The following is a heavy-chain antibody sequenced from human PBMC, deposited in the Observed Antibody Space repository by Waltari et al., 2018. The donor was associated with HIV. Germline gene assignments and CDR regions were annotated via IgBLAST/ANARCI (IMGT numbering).Heavy chain of an antibody. J-gene: IGHJ5*02. V-gene: IGHV1-8*01. CDR3: ARGFFMGSRCSGLGVAP. CDR2: MNTNSGNT. Sequence: QVQLVQSGAEVKKPGASVKVSCKASGYTFTSYDMNWVRQATGQGLEWMRWMNTNSGNTGYAQKFKGRITMTRNNSIATAYMELIRLRSKDTDVYDCARGFFMGSRCSGLGVAPWGQGTMVTVSP. D-gene: IGHD6-13*01. CDR1: GYTFTSYD.